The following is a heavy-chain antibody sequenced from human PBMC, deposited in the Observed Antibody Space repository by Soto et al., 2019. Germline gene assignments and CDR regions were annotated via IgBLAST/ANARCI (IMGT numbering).Heavy chain of an antibody. CDR2: IYYSGTA. V-gene: IGHV4-31*03. CDR1: GSSITGGFSY. CDR3: ERSLPGGTVFYMDI. Sequence: QLQLRESGPGLVQPAQTLSLTCTVAGSSITGGFSYWTWVRQHPGKGLEWVGHIYYSGTAYYNPSLKSRVALSVDPSQNRFSLKLSSVTAADTAIYLCERSLPGGTVFYMDIWGEGTTVTVSS. J-gene: IGHJ6*03. D-gene: IGHD1-26*01.